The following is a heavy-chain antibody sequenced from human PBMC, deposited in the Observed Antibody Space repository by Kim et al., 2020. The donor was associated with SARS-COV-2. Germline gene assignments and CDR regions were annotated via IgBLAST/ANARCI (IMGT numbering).Heavy chain of an antibody. J-gene: IGHJ4*02. CDR2: VWYDGTEK. D-gene: IGHD2-2*01. V-gene: IGHV3-33*01. CDR1: GFTFSGYG. CDR3: ARSRLAHFDY. Sequence: GGSLRLSCAASGFTFSGYGMHWVRQAPGKGPEWVAVVWYDGTEKFAADSVKGRFTVSRDTSKNALYLQMKSLRAEETAVYYCARSRLAHFDYWGQVTLFT.